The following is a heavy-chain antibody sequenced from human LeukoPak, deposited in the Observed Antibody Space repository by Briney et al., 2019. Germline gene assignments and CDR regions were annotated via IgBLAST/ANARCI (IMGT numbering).Heavy chain of an antibody. CDR3: ARDLKRIAVAGRHFDY. V-gene: IGHV3-48*02. D-gene: IGHD6-19*01. CDR2: ISSSSSTI. CDR1: GFTFSSYS. Sequence: GVSLRLSCAASGFTFSSYSMNWVRQAPGKGLEWVSYISSSSSTIYYADSVKGRFTISRDNAKNSLYLQMNSLRDEDTAVYYCARDLKRIAVAGRHFDYWGQGTLVTVSS. J-gene: IGHJ4*02.